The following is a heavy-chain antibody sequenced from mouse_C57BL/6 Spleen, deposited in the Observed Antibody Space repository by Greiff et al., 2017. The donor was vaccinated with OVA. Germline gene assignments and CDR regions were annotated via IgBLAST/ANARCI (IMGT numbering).Heavy chain of an antibody. Sequence: EVKVVESGGGLVKPGGSLKLSCAASGFTFSSYAMSWVRQTPEKRLEWVATISDGGSYTSYPDNVKGRFTLSRDNAKNNLYRQMSHLKSEDTAMYYCARGGIYYGYDESYWGQGTLVTVSA. J-gene: IGHJ3*01. CDR1: GFTFSSYA. CDR2: ISDGGSYT. V-gene: IGHV5-4*03. D-gene: IGHD2-2*01. CDR3: ARGGIYYGYDESY.